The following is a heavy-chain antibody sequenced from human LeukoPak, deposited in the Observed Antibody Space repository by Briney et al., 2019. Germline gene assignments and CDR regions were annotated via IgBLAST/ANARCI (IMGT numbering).Heavy chain of an antibody. J-gene: IGHJ6*03. V-gene: IGHV4-59*01. Sequence: SETLSLTCRVSGGSISTYYCSWIRQPPGKGLEWIGYIYYSGSTNYNPSLKSRVTISVDTSKNQFSLELSSVTAADTAVYYCARLIGDYDILTGSSGVGYYYYYMDVWGKGTTVTISS. CDR2: IYYSGST. CDR1: GGSISTYY. CDR3: ARLIGDYDILTGSSGVGYYYYYMDV. D-gene: IGHD3-9*01.